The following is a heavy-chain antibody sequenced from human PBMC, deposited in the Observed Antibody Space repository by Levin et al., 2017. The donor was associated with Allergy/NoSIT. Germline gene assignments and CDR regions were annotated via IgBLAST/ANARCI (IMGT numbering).Heavy chain of an antibody. Sequence: PTGGSLRLSCAASGFTFRSYGMHWVRQAPGKGLEWVALITYDGSKNFYVDSLRGRFTISRDNSKNTLYLQMNSLTAEDTAVYYCAKDISNQCNGDCPGGFWGRGTPVTVSS. CDR2: ITYDGSKN. J-gene: IGHJ4*02. CDR1: GFTFRSYG. CDR3: AKDISNQCNGDCPGGF. V-gene: IGHV3-30*02. D-gene: IGHD2-21*02.